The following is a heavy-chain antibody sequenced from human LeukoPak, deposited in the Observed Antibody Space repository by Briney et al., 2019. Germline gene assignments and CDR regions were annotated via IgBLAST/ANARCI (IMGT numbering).Heavy chain of an antibody. CDR1: GGTFSSYA. CDR2: IIPIFGTA. V-gene: IGHV1-69*13. Sequence: SVTVSCTASGGTFSSYAISWVRQAPGQGLEWMGGIIPIFGTANYAQKFQGRVTITADESTSTAYMELSSLRSEDTAVYYCASSVVVTAQDAFDIWGQGTMVTVSS. D-gene: IGHD2-21*02. CDR3: ASSVVVTAQDAFDI. J-gene: IGHJ3*02.